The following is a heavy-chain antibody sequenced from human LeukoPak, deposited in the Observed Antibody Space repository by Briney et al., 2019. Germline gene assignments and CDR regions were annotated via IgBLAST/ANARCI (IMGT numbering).Heavy chain of an antibody. CDR1: GYTFTGYY. Sequence: ASVKVSCKASGYTFTGYYMHWVRQAPGQGLEWMGWINPNSGGTNYAQKFQGRVTMTRDTSISTAYMELSRLRSDDTAVYYCVRADSSSWYLLFYWGQGTLVTVSS. D-gene: IGHD6-13*01. J-gene: IGHJ4*02. CDR2: INPNSGGT. CDR3: VRADSSSWYLLFY. V-gene: IGHV1-2*02.